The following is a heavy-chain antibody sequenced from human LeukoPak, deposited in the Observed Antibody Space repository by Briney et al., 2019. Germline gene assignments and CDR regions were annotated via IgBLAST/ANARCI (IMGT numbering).Heavy chain of an antibody. CDR3: AREGGSANDPDSGY. CDR1: GGSISSNNW. D-gene: IGHD2-15*01. Sequence: PSETLSLTCAVSGGSISSNNWWSWVRQPPGKGLEWIGEIFHSGSTNYKPSLKSRVSISVDKSKNLFSLELSSVTAADTAVYYCAREGGSANDPDSGYWGQGTLVTVSS. CDR2: IFHSGST. V-gene: IGHV4-4*02. J-gene: IGHJ4*02.